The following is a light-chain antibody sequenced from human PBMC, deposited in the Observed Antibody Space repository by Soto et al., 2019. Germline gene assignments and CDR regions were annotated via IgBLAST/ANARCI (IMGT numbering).Light chain of an antibody. CDR1: KNDVGFYDF. Sequence: QSALTQPPSASWSPGQSVTISCTGTKNDVGFYDFVSWYQHHPGKAPRLIIYEVVQRPSGVPDRFSGSKSGNTASLTVSGLQDADEADYFCKSYAGSNTYVFGSGTKLTVL. J-gene: IGLJ1*01. CDR3: KSYAGSNTYV. V-gene: IGLV2-8*01. CDR2: EVV.